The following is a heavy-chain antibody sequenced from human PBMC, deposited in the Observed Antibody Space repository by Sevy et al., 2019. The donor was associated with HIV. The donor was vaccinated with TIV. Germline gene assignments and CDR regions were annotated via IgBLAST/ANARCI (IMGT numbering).Heavy chain of an antibody. CDR2: IKKDGSEK. V-gene: IGHV3-7*01. CDR3: ATSGGET. J-gene: IGHJ5*02. D-gene: IGHD3-16*01. CDR1: GFTFSSYW. Sequence: GGSLRLSCAASGFTFSSYWMNWIRQAPGKGLEWVANIKKDGSEKYYVDSVKGRFTISRDNAKNSVYLEMNTLRAEETAGYYCATSGGETWGQGTLVTVSS.